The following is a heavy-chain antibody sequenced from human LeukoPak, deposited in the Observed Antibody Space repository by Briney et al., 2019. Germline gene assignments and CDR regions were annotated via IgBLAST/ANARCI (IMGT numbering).Heavy chain of an antibody. D-gene: IGHD6-25*01. J-gene: IGHJ5*02. CDR2: TSAYNGNT. V-gene: IGHV1-18*01. Sequence: ASVKVSCKASGYTFTSYGISWVRQAPGQGLEWMGWTSAYNGNTNYAQKLQGRVTMTTDTSTSTAYMELRSLRSDDTAVYYCARDRGIAAAETTYNWFDPWGQGTLVTVSS. CDR3: ARDRGIAAAETTYNWFDP. CDR1: GYTFTSYG.